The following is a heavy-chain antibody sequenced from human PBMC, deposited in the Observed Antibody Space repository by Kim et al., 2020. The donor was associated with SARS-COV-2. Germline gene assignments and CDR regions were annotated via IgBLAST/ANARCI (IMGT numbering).Heavy chain of an antibody. D-gene: IGHD6-19*01. J-gene: IGHJ4*02. CDR1: GGSFSGYY. CDR3: ARKVAGTGGIDY. CDR2: INHSGST. Sequence: SETLSLTCAVYGGSFSGYYWSWIRQPPGKGLEWIGEINHSGSTNYNPSLKSRVTISVDTSKNQFSLKLSSVTAADTAVYYCARKVAGTGGIDYWGQGTLVTVSS. V-gene: IGHV4-34*01.